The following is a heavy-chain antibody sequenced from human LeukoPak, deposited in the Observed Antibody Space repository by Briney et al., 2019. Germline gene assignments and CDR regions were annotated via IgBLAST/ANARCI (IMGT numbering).Heavy chain of an antibody. V-gene: IGHV4-61*02. CDR3: ARSYSSGWYFYAFDI. D-gene: IGHD6-19*01. Sequence: SETLSLTCTVSGGSISSGSYYWSWIRQPAGKGLEWIGRIYTSGSTNYNPSLKSRVTISVDTSKNQFSLKLSSVTAADTAVYYCARSYSSGWYFYAFDIWGQGTMVTVSS. CDR1: GGSISSGSYY. CDR2: IYTSGST. J-gene: IGHJ3*02.